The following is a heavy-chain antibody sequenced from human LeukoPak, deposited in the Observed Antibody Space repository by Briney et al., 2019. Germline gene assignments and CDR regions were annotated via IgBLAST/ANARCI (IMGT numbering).Heavy chain of an antibody. J-gene: IGHJ4*02. CDR2: IYYSGST. CDR1: GGSISSYY. V-gene: IGHV4-59*01. CDR3: ARTLQSSGWYVDYFDY. Sequence: SETLSLTCTVSGGSISSYYWSWIRQPPGKGLEWIGYIYYSGSTNYNPSLKSRVTISVDTSKNQFSLKLSSVTAADTAVYYCARTLQSSGWYVDYFDYWGQGTLVTVSS. D-gene: IGHD6-19*01.